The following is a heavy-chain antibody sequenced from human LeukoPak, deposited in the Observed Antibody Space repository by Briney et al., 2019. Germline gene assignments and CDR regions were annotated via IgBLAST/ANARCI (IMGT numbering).Heavy chain of an antibody. V-gene: IGHV3-74*01. CDR1: GFTFSTYS. CDR2: IKPDGSNT. Sequence: GGSLRLSCAASGFTFSTYSMHWVRQAPGKGLVWVSYIKPDGSNTAYADSVKGRFTISRDNAKNTLYLQMNSLRAEDTAVYYCARDNPYDSSGYKVPMDVWGKGTTVTVSS. CDR3: ARDNPYDSSGYKVPMDV. D-gene: IGHD3-22*01. J-gene: IGHJ6*03.